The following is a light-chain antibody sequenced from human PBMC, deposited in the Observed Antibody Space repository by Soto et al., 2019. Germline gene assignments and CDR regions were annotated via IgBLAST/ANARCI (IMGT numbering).Light chain of an antibody. CDR3: QQYHSWPPRT. V-gene: IGKV3D-15*01. Sequence: EIVMTQSPTILSLSPGERATLSCRASQSVISNLAWYQQQPRQAPSLLIYGVDTRAPGIPARFSGSGAGTAFTLTISSLQSEDFAVYYCQQYHSWPPRTFGQGTKVDIK. J-gene: IGKJ1*01. CDR2: GVD. CDR1: QSVISN.